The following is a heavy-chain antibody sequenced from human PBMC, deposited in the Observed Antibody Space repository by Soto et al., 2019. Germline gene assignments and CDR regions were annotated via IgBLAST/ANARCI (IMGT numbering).Heavy chain of an antibody. Sequence: GASVKVSCKAPGYTFTGYYMHWLRQAPGQGLEWMGWIKPNSGGTNYAQKFQGWVTMTRDTSISTAYMELSRLRSDDTAVYYCARAGAYDFWSGYYAPNWFDPWGQGTLVTVSS. V-gene: IGHV1-2*04. D-gene: IGHD3-3*01. J-gene: IGHJ5*02. CDR2: IKPNSGGT. CDR3: ARAGAYDFWSGYYAPNWFDP. CDR1: GYTFTGYY.